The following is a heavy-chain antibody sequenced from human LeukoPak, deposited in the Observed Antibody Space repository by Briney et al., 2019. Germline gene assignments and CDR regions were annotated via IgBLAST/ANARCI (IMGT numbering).Heavy chain of an antibody. Sequence: GGSLRLSCAASRFTFSDYWMHWVRQAPGKGLVWVSRINSDASRPSYADSVKGRFTISRDNAKNILYLQMNSLRVEDTALYYCARETREAGSGDHQTDSFGVWGQGTMVSVSS. CDR1: RFTFSDYW. D-gene: IGHD2-15*01. CDR2: INSDASRP. CDR3: ARETREAGSGDHQTDSFGV. J-gene: IGHJ3*01. V-gene: IGHV3-74*01.